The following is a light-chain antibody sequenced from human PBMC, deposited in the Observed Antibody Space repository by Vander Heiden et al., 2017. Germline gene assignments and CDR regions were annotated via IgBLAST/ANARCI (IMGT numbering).Light chain of an antibody. CDR2: AAS. Sequence: AIPITPSPSSLSASVGDRVTITCRASQGIRNDLGWYQQKPGKATKVLIFAASSLQSGVPSRFSGSGSGTDFTLTISSLHPEDFATYYCLQDYSYPYSFGQGTKLEIK. CDR3: LQDYSYPYS. J-gene: IGKJ2*03. CDR1: QGIRND. V-gene: IGKV1-6*01.